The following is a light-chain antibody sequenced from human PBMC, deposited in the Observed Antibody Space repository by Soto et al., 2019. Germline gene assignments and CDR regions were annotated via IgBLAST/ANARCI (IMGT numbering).Light chain of an antibody. V-gene: IGKV3-20*01. CDR3: QQYRSSPPYT. J-gene: IGKJ2*01. Sequence: EMVLTQSPGTLSLSPGERATLSCRASESVSSSYLAWYQQKPGQAPRLLIYGASTRATGIPDRFSGSGSGTVFTLTISRLEPEDFAVYYCQQYRSSPPYTFGQGTKLEIK. CDR2: GAS. CDR1: ESVSSSY.